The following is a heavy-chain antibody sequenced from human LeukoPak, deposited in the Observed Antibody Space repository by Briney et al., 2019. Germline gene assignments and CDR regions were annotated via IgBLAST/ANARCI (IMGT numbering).Heavy chain of an antibody. CDR1: GFTFSSYS. CDR3: ARDRALDY. Sequence: GGSLRLSCAASGFTFSSYSMNWVRQAPGKGLEWVSYISSSSTTIYYADSVKGRFTISRDSAKNSLFLQMNSLRAEDTAVYYCARDRALDYWGQGTLVTVSS. J-gene: IGHJ4*02. V-gene: IGHV3-48*01. CDR2: ISSSSTTI.